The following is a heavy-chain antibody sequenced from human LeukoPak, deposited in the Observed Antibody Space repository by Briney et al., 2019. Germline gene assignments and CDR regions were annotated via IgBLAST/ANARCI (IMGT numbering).Heavy chain of an antibody. J-gene: IGHJ4*02. CDR2: IRYDGSNK. Sequence: PGGSLRLSCAASGFTFSSYGMHWVRQAPGKGLEWVAFIRYDGSNKYYADSVKGRFTISRDNSKNTLYLQMNSLRAEDTAVYYCAKVRIQLWTLDYWGQGTLVTVSS. D-gene: IGHD5-18*01. CDR1: GFTFSSYG. V-gene: IGHV3-30*02. CDR3: AKVRIQLWTLDY.